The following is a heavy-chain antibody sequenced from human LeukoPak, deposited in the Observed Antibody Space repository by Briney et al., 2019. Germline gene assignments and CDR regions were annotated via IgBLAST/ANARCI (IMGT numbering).Heavy chain of an antibody. CDR1: GFTVSSNY. D-gene: IGHD6-19*01. J-gene: IGHJ3*02. V-gene: IGHV3-66*01. Sequence: GGSLRLSCAVSGFTVSSNYMSWVRQAPGKGLEWVSVIYSGGSIYYADSVKGRFTISRDNSKNTLYPQMNSLRAEDTAVYYCARYVTGWSSAFDIWGQGTMVTVSS. CDR2: IYSGGSI. CDR3: ARYVTGWSSAFDI.